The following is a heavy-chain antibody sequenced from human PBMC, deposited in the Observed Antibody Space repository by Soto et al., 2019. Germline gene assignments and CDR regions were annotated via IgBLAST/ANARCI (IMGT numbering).Heavy chain of an antibody. CDR2: IYYSGST. Sequence: SETLSLTCTVSGGSISSYYWSWIRQPPGKGLEWIGYIYYSGSTNYNPSLKSRVTISVDTSKNQFSLKLSSVTAADTAVYYCAGDDGVSQDYWGQGTLVTVSS. CDR1: GGSISSYY. D-gene: IGHD6-13*01. CDR3: AGDDGVSQDY. V-gene: IGHV4-59*01. J-gene: IGHJ4*02.